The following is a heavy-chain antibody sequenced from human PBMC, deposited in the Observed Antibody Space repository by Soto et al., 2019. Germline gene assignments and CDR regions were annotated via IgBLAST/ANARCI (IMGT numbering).Heavy chain of an antibody. CDR3: AKHLIRRTIFGKYSWFDP. CDR2: IYHSGST. V-gene: IGHV4-4*02. J-gene: IGHJ5*02. D-gene: IGHD3-3*01. Sequence: QVQLQESGPGLVKPSGTLSLTCAVSGGSISSSNWWSWVRQPPGKGLEWIGEIYHSGSTNYNPSLKSRVTISVDKSTNQFSLKLSSVTAADTAVYYCAKHLIRRTIFGKYSWFDPWGQGTMVTVSS. CDR1: GGSISSSNW.